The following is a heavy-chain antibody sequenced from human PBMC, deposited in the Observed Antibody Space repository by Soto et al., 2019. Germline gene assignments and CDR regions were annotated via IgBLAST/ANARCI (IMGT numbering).Heavy chain of an antibody. CDR3: ARDQEGITMRVGGT. V-gene: IGHV1-18*01. J-gene: IGHJ5*02. CDR1: GDIFTSYG. Sequence: QVQLVQSGAEVKKPGASVKVSCKASGDIFTSYGISWVRQAPGQGLEWMGWISAYNGNTNYAQKFQGRVTMTTDTSTSTAYMELRSLSSDDTAVYYCARDQEGITMRVGGTWGQGTLVTVSS. CDR2: ISAYNGNT. D-gene: IGHD3-22*01.